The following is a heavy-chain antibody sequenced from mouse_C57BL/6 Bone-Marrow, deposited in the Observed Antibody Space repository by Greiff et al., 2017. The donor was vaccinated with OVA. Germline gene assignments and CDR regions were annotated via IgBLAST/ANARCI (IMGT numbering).Heavy chain of an antibody. CDR2: IYPRSGNT. D-gene: IGHD2-4*01. CDR1: GYTFTSYG. V-gene: IGHV1-81*01. J-gene: IGHJ1*03. Sequence: VQLQQSGAELARPGASVKLSCKASGYTFTSYGISWVKQRPGQGLEWIGEIYPRSGNTYYNEKFKGKATLTADKSSSTAYMELRSLTSEDSAVYFCARPDYDVLPSYWYFDVWGTGTTVTVSS. CDR3: ARPDYDVLPSYWYFDV.